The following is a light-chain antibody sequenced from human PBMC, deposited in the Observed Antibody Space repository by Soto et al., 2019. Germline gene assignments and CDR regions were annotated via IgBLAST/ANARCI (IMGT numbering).Light chain of an antibody. CDR1: QSVSSSY. J-gene: IGKJ2*01. CDR3: QQYGSRTYT. CDR2: AAS. Sequence: EIVLTQSPGTLSLSPGERATLSCRASQSVSSSYLAWYQQKPGQAPRLLIYAASSRATGIPDRFSGSGSGSDFTHTITRLEPEDFAVYYCQQYGSRTYTFGQGTKLEIK. V-gene: IGKV3-20*01.